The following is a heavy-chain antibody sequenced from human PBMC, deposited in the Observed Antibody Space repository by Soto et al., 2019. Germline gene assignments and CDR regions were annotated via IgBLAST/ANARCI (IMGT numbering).Heavy chain of an antibody. Sequence: GSGPTRVNHTQTLTLTSTFSGFSLSTSGVGGGWIRQPPGKALEWLALFYWDDDKRYSPSLKTRLTITKDTSKNQVVLTLTNMDPVDTATYYCAHSDDSRPSGAFGYWGQGTLVTVSS. D-gene: IGHD3-22*01. CDR3: AHSDDSRPSGAFGY. CDR2: FYWDDDK. J-gene: IGHJ4*02. CDR1: GFSLSTSGVG. V-gene: IGHV2-5*02.